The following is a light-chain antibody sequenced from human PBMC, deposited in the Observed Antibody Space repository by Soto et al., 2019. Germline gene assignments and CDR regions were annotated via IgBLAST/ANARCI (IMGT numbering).Light chain of an antibody. CDR1: QRISYW. CDR2: DAS. Sequence: DVQITQSPSTLSASVGDRVAITCRASQRISYWLAWYQQKPGKAPKLLIYDASSLESGVPSRFSGSGSGTEFTLTISSLQPDDFATYYCQQYNSYSPYTFGQGTKVDIK. J-gene: IGKJ2*01. CDR3: QQYNSYSPYT. V-gene: IGKV1-5*01.